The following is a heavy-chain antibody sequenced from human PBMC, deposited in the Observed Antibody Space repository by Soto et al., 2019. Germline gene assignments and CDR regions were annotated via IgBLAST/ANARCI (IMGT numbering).Heavy chain of an antibody. CDR1: GYTFSTYY. V-gene: IGHV1-46*01. CDR2: INPSGGST. D-gene: IGHD7-27*01. J-gene: IGHJ4*02. CDR3: ARGPRNWGVDY. Sequence: ASVKVSCKASGYTFSTYYMHWVRQAPGQGLEWMGIINPSGGSTTYAQKFQGRATMTRDTSTSTVYMELSSLTSEDTAVYYCARGPRNWGVDYWGQGTLVTVSS.